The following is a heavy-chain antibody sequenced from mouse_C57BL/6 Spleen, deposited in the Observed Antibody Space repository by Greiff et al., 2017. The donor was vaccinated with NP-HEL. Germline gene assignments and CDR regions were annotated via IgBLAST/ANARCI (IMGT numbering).Heavy chain of an antibody. Sequence: QVQLQQSGAELVRPGTSVKVSCKASGYAFTNYLIEWVQQRPGQGLEWIGVINPGSGGTNYNEKFKGKATLTADTSSSTAYMQLSSLTSEDSAVYFCVGTHGSSFDYWGQGTTLTVSS. CDR2: INPGSGGT. J-gene: IGHJ2*01. CDR1: GYAFTNYL. V-gene: IGHV1-54*01. CDR3: VGTHGSSFDY. D-gene: IGHD1-1*01.